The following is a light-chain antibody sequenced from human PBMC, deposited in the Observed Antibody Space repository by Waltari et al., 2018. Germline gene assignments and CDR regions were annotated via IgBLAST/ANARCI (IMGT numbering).Light chain of an antibody. V-gene: IGKV3-20*01. CDR3: QHYGTSLPWT. CDR1: QSVSDSY. Sequence: EIALVQSPGSLSLSPGESATISCRASQSVSDSYSAWFQHKPGQPPRLLLFGTSTRATGIPDRFSGSGSGIEFTLTISRVEAEDFAVYFCQHYGTSLPWTFGQGTKVEIK. CDR2: GTS. J-gene: IGKJ1*01.